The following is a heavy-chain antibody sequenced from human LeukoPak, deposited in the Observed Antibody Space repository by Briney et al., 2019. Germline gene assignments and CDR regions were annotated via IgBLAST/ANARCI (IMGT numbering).Heavy chain of an antibody. CDR3: ARAAILIYYYDSSGYAFDI. V-gene: IGHV4-4*02. J-gene: IGHJ3*02. Sequence: SETLSLTCAVSGGSIIRNNWWSWVRQPPGKGLEWIGEIYHSGSTNYNPSLKSRVTISVDKSKNQFSLKLSSVTAADTAVYYCARAAILIYYYDSSGYAFDIWGQGTMVTVSS. D-gene: IGHD3-22*01. CDR2: IYHSGST. CDR1: GGSIIRNNW.